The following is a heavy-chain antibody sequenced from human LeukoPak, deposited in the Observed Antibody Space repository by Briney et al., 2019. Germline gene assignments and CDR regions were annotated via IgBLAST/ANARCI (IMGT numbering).Heavy chain of an antibody. Sequence: SETLSLTCTVSGGSISSYYWSWIRQPPGKGLEWIGYIYYSGSTNYNPSLKSRVTISVDTSKSQFSLKLSSVTAADTAVYYCARVALDYDSSGYHYNYYYYGMDVWGQGTTVTVSS. J-gene: IGHJ6*02. CDR2: IYYSGST. CDR3: ARVALDYDSSGYHYNYYYYGMDV. V-gene: IGHV4-59*01. D-gene: IGHD3-22*01. CDR1: GGSISSYY.